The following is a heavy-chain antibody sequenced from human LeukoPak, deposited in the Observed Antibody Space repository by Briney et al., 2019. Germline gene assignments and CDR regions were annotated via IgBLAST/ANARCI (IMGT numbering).Heavy chain of an antibody. CDR3: ARHGSSSWYGRYYYYYMDV. CDR1: GYSFTSYW. V-gene: IGHV5-51*01. D-gene: IGHD6-13*01. Sequence: GESLKISCKGSGYSFTSYWIGWVGQMPGKGLEWMGIIYPGDSDTRYSPSFQGQVTISADKSISTAYLQWSSLKASDTAMYYCARHGSSSWYGRYYYYYMDVWGKGTTVTVSS. J-gene: IGHJ6*03. CDR2: IYPGDSDT.